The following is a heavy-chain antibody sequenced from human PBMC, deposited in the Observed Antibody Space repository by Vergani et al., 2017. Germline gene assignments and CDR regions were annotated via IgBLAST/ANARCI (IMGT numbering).Heavy chain of an antibody. CDR2: INPNSGGT. D-gene: IGHD6-13*01. J-gene: IGHJ4*02. CDR1: GDTFTGYD. Sequence: EQLVQSGAEVKKPGASVKVSCKASGDTFTGYDMHWVRQAPGQGLEWMGWINPNSGGTNYAQKFQGRVTMTRDTSISTAYMELSRLRSDDTAVYYCATSIAAAGTVDYWGQGTLVTVSS. CDR3: ATSIAAAGTVDY. V-gene: IGHV1-2*02.